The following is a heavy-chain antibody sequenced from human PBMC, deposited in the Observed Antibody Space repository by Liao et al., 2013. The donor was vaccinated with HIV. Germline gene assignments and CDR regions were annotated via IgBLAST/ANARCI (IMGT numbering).Heavy chain of an antibody. Sequence: QLQLQESGSGLVKPSQTLSLTCAVSGGSISSGGYSWSWIRQPPGKGLEWIGYIYHSGSTYYNPSLKSRVTISVDRSKNQFSLKLSSVTAADTAVYYCARRLEIDQLYCLYYDYVGGVIVIPSFDYWGPGNPGHRLL. V-gene: IGHV4-30-2*01. CDR2: IYHSGST. CDR1: GGSISSGGYS. J-gene: IGHJ4*02. CDR3: ARRLEIDQLYCLYYDYVGGVIVIPSFDY. D-gene: IGHD3-16*02.